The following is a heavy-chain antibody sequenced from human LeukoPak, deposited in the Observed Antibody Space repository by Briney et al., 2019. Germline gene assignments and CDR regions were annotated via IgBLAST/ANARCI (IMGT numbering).Heavy chain of an antibody. Sequence: ASVKVSCKDSGYAFTSYGISLVRQAPGQGLEWMGWISAYNGNTNYAQKLQGRVTMTTDTSTSTAYMELRSLRSDDTAVYYCARDRWGRDIVVVPAAIFSSLFDYWGQGTLVTVSS. D-gene: IGHD2-2*02. CDR1: GYAFTSYG. J-gene: IGHJ4*02. CDR3: ARDRWGRDIVVVPAAIFSSLFDY. V-gene: IGHV1-18*01. CDR2: ISAYNGNT.